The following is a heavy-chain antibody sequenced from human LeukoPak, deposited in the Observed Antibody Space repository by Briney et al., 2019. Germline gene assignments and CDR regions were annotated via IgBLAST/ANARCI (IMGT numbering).Heavy chain of an antibody. J-gene: IGHJ4*02. Sequence: GGSLRLSCAASGFTFSSYSMNWVRQAPGKGLEWVSSISSSSSYIYYADSVKGRLTISRDNAKNSLYLQMNSLRAEDTAVYYCARFRYCSSTSCSAGFDYWGQGTLVTVSS. CDR1: GFTFSSYS. CDR3: ARFRYCSSTSCSAGFDY. CDR2: ISSSSSYI. V-gene: IGHV3-21*01. D-gene: IGHD2-2*01.